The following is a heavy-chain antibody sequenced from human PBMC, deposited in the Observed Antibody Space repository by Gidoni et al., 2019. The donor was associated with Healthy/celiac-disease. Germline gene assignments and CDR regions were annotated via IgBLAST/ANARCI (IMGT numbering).Heavy chain of an antibody. V-gene: IGHV1-3*01. CDR3: ARDSPGIAVAGPNNWFDP. CDR1: GYTFTSYA. J-gene: IGHJ5*02. CDR2: INAGNGNT. D-gene: IGHD6-19*01. Sequence: QVQLVQSGAEVKKPGASVKVSCKASGYTFTSYAMHWVRQAPGQRLEWMGWINAGNGNTKYSQKVQGRVTITRDTSASTAYMELSSLRSEDTAVYYCARDSPGIAVAGPNNWFDPWGQGTLVTVSS.